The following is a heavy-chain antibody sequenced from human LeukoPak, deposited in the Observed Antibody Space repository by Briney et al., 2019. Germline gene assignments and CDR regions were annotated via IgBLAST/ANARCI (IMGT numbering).Heavy chain of an antibody. V-gene: IGHV3-30*04. D-gene: IGHD6-13*01. CDR1: GFTFSGYA. J-gene: IGHJ5*02. CDR2: ISYDGSNK. CDR3: ARDLRYSSTNWFDP. Sequence: GGSLRLSCAASGFTFSGYAMHWVRQAPGKGREWVAVISYDGSNKYYADSVKGRFTISRDNSKNTLYLQMNSLRAEDTAVYYCARDLRYSSTNWFDPWGQGTLVTVSS.